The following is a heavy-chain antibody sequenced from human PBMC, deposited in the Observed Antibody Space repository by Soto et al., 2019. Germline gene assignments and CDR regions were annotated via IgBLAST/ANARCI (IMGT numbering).Heavy chain of an antibody. CDR1: GFTFSSYA. V-gene: IGHV3-23*01. J-gene: IGHJ4*02. D-gene: IGHD2-15*01. CDR2: ISGSGVST. Sequence: PGGSLRLSCAASGFTFSSYAMSWVRQAPGTGLEWVSAISGSGVSTYYSDSVKGRFTISRDNSKNTLSLQMNSLRAEDTAVYYCARDSRPVTLWGQGTLVTVSS. CDR3: ARDSRPVTL.